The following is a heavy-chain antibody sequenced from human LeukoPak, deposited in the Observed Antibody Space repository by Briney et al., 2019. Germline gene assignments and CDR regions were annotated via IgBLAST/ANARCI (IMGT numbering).Heavy chain of an antibody. CDR3: ARDSGKGYFHISFNY. D-gene: IGHD1-14*01. V-gene: IGHV3-20*04. CDR1: GVTFDDYG. CDR2: INWNGGST. Sequence: GGSLRLSCAASGVTFDDYGMSWGRQAPGKGLEWFSGINWNGGSTGYADSVKGRFTISRDNAKNSLYLQMNSLRAEDTALYYCARDSGKGYFHISFNYWGQGTLVTVSS. J-gene: IGHJ4*02.